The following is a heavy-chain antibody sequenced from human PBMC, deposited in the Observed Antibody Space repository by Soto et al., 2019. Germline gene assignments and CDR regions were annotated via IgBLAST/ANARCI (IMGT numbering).Heavy chain of an antibody. J-gene: IGHJ4*02. V-gene: IGHV4-34*01. CDR1: GGSFSGYY. CDR2: INHSGST. CDR3: ARDTGNYGLDY. Sequence: SETLSLTCAVYGGSFSGYYWSWIRQPPGKGLEWIGEINHSGSTNYNPSLKSRVTISVDTSKNQFSLQLNSVTAADTAVYYCARDTGNYGLDYWVQGTLVTVSS. D-gene: IGHD4-4*01.